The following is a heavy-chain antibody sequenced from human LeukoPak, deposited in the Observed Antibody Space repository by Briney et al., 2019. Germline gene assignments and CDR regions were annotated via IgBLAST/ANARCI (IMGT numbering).Heavy chain of an antibody. CDR1: GGTFSSYA. V-gene: IGHV1-69*13. J-gene: IGHJ4*02. Sequence: SVKVSCKASGGTFSSYAISWVRQAPGQGLKWMGGIIPIFGTANYAQKFQGRVTITADESTSTAHMELSSLRSEDTAVYYCARQVVPAAPYYFDYWGQGTLVTVSS. CDR2: IIPIFGTA. D-gene: IGHD2-2*01. CDR3: ARQVVPAAPYYFDY.